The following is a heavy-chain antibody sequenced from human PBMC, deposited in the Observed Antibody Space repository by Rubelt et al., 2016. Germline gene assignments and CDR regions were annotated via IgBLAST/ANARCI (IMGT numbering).Heavy chain of an antibody. CDR2: IYYSGST. D-gene: IGHD5-18*01. Sequence: QVQLQQWGAGLLKPSETLSLTCAVYGGSFSGYYWSWIRQPPGKGLEWIGNIYYSGSTYYNPSLKSRVTISVYTSKNQFSLNLSSVTAADTAVYYCATICGFSYGLQFDYWGQGTLVTVSS. V-gene: IGHV4-34*01. J-gene: IGHJ4*02. CDR3: ATICGFSYGLQFDY. CDR1: GGSFSGYY.